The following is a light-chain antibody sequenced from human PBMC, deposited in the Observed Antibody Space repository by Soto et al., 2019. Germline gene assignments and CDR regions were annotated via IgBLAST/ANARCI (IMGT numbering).Light chain of an antibody. V-gene: IGKV1-39*01. Sequence: DIQMTQSPSSLSASVGDRVTITCRASQSISSYLNWYQQKPGKAPKLLIYAASSLQSGVPSRFSGSGSGTDFTPTISSLQTEDSATYYCQQSYSNPITFGKGTRLEIK. CDR1: QSISSY. J-gene: IGKJ5*01. CDR2: AAS. CDR3: QQSYSNPIT.